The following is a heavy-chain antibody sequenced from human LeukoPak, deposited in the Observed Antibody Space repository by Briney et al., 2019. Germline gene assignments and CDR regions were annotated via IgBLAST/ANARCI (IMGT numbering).Heavy chain of an antibody. CDR2: LPYDGSYN. J-gene: IGHJ5*01. D-gene: IGHD2-15*01. CDR3: AAAGLGVAHWFDS. Sequence: PGGSLRLSCLVSGVSLSSYGMHWVRQAPGKGLGWVAWLPYDGSYNLTAASLKGRFAISKDISKNTLYLDMDSLTVEDTAVYYCAAAGLGVAHWFDSWGQGTLVIVSS. CDR1: GVSLSSYG. V-gene: IGHV3-30*02.